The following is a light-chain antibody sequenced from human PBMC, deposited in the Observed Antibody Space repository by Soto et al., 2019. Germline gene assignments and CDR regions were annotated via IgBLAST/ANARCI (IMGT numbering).Light chain of an antibody. J-gene: IGKJ4*01. Sequence: EIVMTQSPATLSVSPGERATLSCRASQSVSSNFAWYQHKPGQAPRLLIYGASTRATGIPARFSGSGSGTEFTLSISSLQSEDFAVYYCQQYNNWPPLTFGGGTKVES. CDR1: QSVSSN. V-gene: IGKV3-15*01. CDR2: GAS. CDR3: QQYNNWPPLT.